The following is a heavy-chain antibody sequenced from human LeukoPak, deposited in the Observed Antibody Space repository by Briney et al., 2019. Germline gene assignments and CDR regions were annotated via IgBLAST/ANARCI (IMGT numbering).Heavy chain of an antibody. CDR3: ARAPILNWFDP. V-gene: IGHV4-39*01. J-gene: IGHJ5*02. Sequence: PSETLSLTCTVSGDSISSSSYYWGWIRQPPGKGLEWIGNIYYSGSTYYNPSLKSRVTISVDTSKNQFSLKLSSVTAADTAVYYCARAPILNWFDPWGQGTLVTVSS. CDR1: GDSISSSSYY. CDR2: IYYSGST.